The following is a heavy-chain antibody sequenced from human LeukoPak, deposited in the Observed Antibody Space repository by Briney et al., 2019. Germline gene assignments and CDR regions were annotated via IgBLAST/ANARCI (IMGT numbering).Heavy chain of an antibody. D-gene: IGHD4-17*01. Sequence: GGSLRLSCAASGLTFGSQWMSWVRQAPGKGLEWVANIKQDGSERHFVDSVKGRFSISTDIARNSVWLQMNSLTAEDTAVYTCVRGPDYGDRLDYFDNWGQGTLVTVSS. CDR2: IKQDGSER. CDR1: GLTFGSQW. CDR3: VRGPDYGDRLDYFDN. J-gene: IGHJ4*02. V-gene: IGHV3-7*01.